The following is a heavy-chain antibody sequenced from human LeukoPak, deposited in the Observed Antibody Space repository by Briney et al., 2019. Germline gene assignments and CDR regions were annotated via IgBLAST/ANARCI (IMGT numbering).Heavy chain of an antibody. D-gene: IGHD6-13*01. CDR1: GFTFDDYA. V-gene: IGHV3-9*01. CDR2: ISWNSGSI. CDR3: AKTRSPQQLALDY. Sequence: QPGGSLRLSCAASGFTFDDYAMHWVRQAPGKGLEWVSGISWNSGSIGYADSVKGRFTISRDNAKNSLYLQMNSLRAEDTALYYCAKTRSPQQLALDYWGQGTLVTVSS. J-gene: IGHJ4*02.